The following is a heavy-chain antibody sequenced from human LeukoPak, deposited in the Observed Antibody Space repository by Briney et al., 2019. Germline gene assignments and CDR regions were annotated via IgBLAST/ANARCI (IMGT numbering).Heavy chain of an antibody. D-gene: IGHD4-11*01. CDR1: GGSISSGSYY. J-gene: IGHJ6*03. V-gene: IGHV4-61*02. Sequence: SETLSLTCTVSGGSISSGSYYWSWIRQPAGKGLEWIGRIYTSGSTNYNPSLKSRVTISVDTSKNRFSLKLSSVTAADTAVYYCAREMTTVSLVYYYYYMDVWGKGTTVTVSS. CDR2: IYTSGST. CDR3: AREMTTVSLVYYYYYMDV.